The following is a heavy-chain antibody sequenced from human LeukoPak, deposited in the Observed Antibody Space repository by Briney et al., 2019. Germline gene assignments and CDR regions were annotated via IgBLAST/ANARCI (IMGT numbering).Heavy chain of an antibody. V-gene: IGHV3-66*01. CDR2: IYSGGGT. CDR1: GFTVSSNY. J-gene: IGHJ3*02. CDR3: ARGIVVVTAIRDAFDI. Sequence: PGGSLRLSCAASGFTVSSNYITWVRQAPGKGLEWVSVIYSGGGTYYADSVKGRFTISRDSSKNTLYLEMNSLRAEDTAVYYCARGIVVVTAIRDAFDIWGQGTMVTVSS. D-gene: IGHD2-21*02.